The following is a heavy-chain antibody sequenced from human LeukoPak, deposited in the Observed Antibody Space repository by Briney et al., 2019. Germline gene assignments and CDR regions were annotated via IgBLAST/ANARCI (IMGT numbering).Heavy chain of an antibody. V-gene: IGHV5-51*01. Sequence: GESLQISCKGSGYSFTSYWIGWVRQMPGKGLEWMGIIYPGDSETRYSPSFQGQVTISADKSISTAYLQWSSLKASDTAMYYCARQGRGYSPYYAYYMDVWGKGTTVTVSS. J-gene: IGHJ6*03. CDR1: GYSFTSYW. CDR3: ARQGRGYSPYYAYYMDV. CDR2: IYPGDSET. D-gene: IGHD5-24*01.